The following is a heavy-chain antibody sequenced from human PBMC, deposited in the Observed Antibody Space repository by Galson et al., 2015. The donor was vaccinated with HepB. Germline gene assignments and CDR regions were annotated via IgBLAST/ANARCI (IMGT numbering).Heavy chain of an antibody. D-gene: IGHD6-13*01. Sequence: SVKLSCKASGYTFTSYGISWVRQAPGQGLEWMGWISAYNGNTNYAQKLQGRVTMTTDTSTSTAYMELRSLRSDDTAVYYCARPMSSSWNDAFDIWGQGTMVTVSS. CDR1: GYTFTSYG. J-gene: IGHJ3*02. CDR2: ISAYNGNT. V-gene: IGHV1-18*01. CDR3: ARPMSSSWNDAFDI.